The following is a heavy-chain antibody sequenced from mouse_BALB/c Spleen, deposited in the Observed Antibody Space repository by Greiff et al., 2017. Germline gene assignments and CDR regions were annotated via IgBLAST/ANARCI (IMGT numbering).Heavy chain of an antibody. D-gene: IGHD1-1*01. CDR3: ARGAGHYGSSFYAMDY. J-gene: IGHJ4*01. V-gene: IGHV2-9*02. Sequence: QVQLKESGPGLVAPSQSLSITCTVSGFSLTSYGVHWVRQPPGKGLEWLGVIWAGGSTNYNSALMSRLSISKDNSKSQVFLNMNSLQTDDTAMYYCARGAGHYGSSFYAMDYWGQGTSVTVSS. CDR1: GFSLTSYG. CDR2: IWAGGST.